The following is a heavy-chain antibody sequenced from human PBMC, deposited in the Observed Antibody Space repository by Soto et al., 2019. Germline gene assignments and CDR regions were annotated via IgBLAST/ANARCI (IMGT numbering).Heavy chain of an antibody. Sequence: SVKVSCKASGGTFSSYAISWVRQAPGQGLEWMGGIIPIFGTANYAQKFQGRVTITADESTSTAYMELSSLRSEDTAVYYCASCISTSCYGYYYYGMDVWGQGTTVTVSS. CDR1: GGTFSSYA. J-gene: IGHJ6*02. V-gene: IGHV1-69*13. CDR2: IIPIFGTA. CDR3: ASCISTSCYGYYYYGMDV. D-gene: IGHD2-2*01.